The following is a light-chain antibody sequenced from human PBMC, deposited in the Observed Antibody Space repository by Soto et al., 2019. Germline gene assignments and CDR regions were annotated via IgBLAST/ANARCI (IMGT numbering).Light chain of an antibody. CDR3: CSYAGSSIWG. J-gene: IGLJ3*02. CDR2: EGS. V-gene: IGLV2-23*01. Sequence: QSVLTQPASVSGSPGQSITISCTGTSSDVGSYNLVSWYQQHPGKAPKLMIYEGSKRPSGVSNRFSGSKSGNTASLTISGLQAEDEADYYCCSYAGSSIWGFGGGTKLTVL. CDR1: SSDVGSYNL.